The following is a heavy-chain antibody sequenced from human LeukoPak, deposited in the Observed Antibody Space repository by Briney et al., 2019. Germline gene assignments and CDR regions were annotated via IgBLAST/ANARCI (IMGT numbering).Heavy chain of an antibody. CDR2: INPSGGST. CDR3: ARDPGYSSSSNYFDY. Sequence: ASVKVSCKASGYTFTSYYMHWVRQAPGQGLEWMGIINPSGGSTSYAQKFQGRVTVTRDTSTSTVYMELSSLRSEDTAAYYCARDPGYSSSSNYFDYWGQGTLVTVSS. D-gene: IGHD6-6*01. J-gene: IGHJ4*02. V-gene: IGHV1-46*01. CDR1: GYTFTSYY.